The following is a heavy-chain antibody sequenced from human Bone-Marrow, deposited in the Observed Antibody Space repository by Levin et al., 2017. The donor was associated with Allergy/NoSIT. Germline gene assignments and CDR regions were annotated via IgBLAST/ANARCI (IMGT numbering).Heavy chain of an antibody. J-gene: IGHJ6*02. V-gene: IGHV3-33*01. Sequence: LSLTCAASGFTFRSYGMHWVRQAPGKGLEWVAVIWYDGSNKYYADSVKGRFTISRDNSKNTLYLQMNSLRAEDTAVYYCARDPTPGCSGGSCYVPEYYYYGMDVWGQGTTVTVSS. CDR3: ARDPTPGCSGGSCYVPEYYYYGMDV. CDR1: GFTFRSYG. CDR2: IWYDGSNK. D-gene: IGHD2-15*01.